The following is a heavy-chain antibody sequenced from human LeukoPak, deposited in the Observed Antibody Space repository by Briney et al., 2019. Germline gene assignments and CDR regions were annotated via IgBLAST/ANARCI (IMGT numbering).Heavy chain of an antibody. CDR3: ARDRRGYYDSSGYYDY. J-gene: IGHJ4*02. CDR2: ISGSGGST. CDR1: GFTFSSYA. Sequence: GGSLRLSCAASGFTFSSYAMSWVRQAPGKGLEWVSAISGSGGSTYYADSVKGRFTISRDNSKNTLYLQMNSLRAEDTAVYYCARDRRGYYDSSGYYDYWGQGTLVTVSS. V-gene: IGHV3-23*01. D-gene: IGHD3-22*01.